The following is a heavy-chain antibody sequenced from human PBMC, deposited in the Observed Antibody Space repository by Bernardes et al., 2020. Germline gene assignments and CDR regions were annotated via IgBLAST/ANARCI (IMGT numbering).Heavy chain of an antibody. CDR1: GFSLSNARMG. CDR2: IFSNDEK. CDR3: ARIWPSTYYDILTGYYRGPGYFDY. D-gene: IGHD3-9*01. V-gene: IGHV2-26*01. Sequence: SGPTLVKPTETLTLTCTVSGFSLSNARMGVSWIRQPPGKALEWLAHIFSNDEKSYSTSLKSRLTISKDTSKSQVVLTMTNMDPVDTATYYCARIWPSTYYDILTGYYRGPGYFDYWGQGTLVTVSS. J-gene: IGHJ4*02.